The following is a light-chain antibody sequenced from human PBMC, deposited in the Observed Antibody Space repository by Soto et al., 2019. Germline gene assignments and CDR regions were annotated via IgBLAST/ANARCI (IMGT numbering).Light chain of an antibody. CDR2: GAS. V-gene: IGKV3-20*01. CDR1: QSVSSSY. J-gene: IGKJ1*01. CDR3: HQYNSWST. Sequence: EIVLTQSPGTLSLSPGERATLSCRASQSVSSSYLAWYQQKPGQAPRLLIYGASSRATGIPDRFSGSGSGTDFTLTISSLQSEDFAVYHCHQYNSWSTFGQGTKVEIK.